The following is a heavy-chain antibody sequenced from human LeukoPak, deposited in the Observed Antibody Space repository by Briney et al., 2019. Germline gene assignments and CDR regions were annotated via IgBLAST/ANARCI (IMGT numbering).Heavy chain of an antibody. J-gene: IGHJ5*01. CDR1: GGSVSTSTHY. Sequence: SETLSLTCTVSGGSVSTSTHYWGWIRHPPGKGLEWIGSVSNGGSTSYNPSLTSRISISVDTSKNQFSLKLNSVTAADTALYYCARSDHGHFVNWFDSWGQGILVAVSS. CDR3: ARSDHGHFVNWFDS. D-gene: IGHD2-21*01. V-gene: IGHV4-39*01. CDR2: VSNGGST.